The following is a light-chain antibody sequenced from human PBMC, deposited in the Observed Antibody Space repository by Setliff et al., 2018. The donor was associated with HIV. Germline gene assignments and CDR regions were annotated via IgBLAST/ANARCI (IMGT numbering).Light chain of an antibody. CDR1: SSDVGGYDY. J-gene: IGLJ1*01. Sequence: QSALTQPASVSGSPGQSITISCTGTSSDVGGYDYVSWYQHHPGEVPKLIISEVTYRPSGVSTRFSGSKSGSTASLTISGLQAADEADYSCASYTTSSTPYVFGSGTKATVL. CDR3: ASYTTSSTPYV. CDR2: EVT. V-gene: IGLV2-14*01.